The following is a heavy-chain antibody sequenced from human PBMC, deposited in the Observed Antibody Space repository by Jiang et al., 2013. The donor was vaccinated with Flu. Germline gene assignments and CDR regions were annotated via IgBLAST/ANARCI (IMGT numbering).Heavy chain of an antibody. J-gene: IGHJ3*02. CDR1: GGSITRNNYY. V-gene: IGHV4-39*01. D-gene: IGHD3-10*01. Sequence: GPGLVKPSETLSLICTVSGGSITRNNYYWGWFRQPPGKGLEWIGSIYEGETTYYNPSLKSRVTISADTSKNHFSLRLNSVTAADTAVFYCARHLPLWFGEVEDGFDIWGQGTLVTVSS. CDR2: IYEGETT. CDR3: ARHLPLWFGEVEDGFDI.